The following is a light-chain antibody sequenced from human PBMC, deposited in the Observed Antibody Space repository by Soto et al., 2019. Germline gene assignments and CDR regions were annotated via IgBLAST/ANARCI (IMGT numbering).Light chain of an antibody. CDR1: SGHSSYI. V-gene: IGLV4-60*02. J-gene: IGLJ3*02. Sequence: QSVLTQSSSASASLGSSGKLTCTLSSGHSSYIIAWHQQQPGTAPRYLMMLEGSGSYNKGGGVPHRFSGSSSGADRYLTISNLQFEDEADYCFETWDGNTRVFGGGTQLTVL. CDR3: ETWDGNTRV. CDR2: LEGSGSY.